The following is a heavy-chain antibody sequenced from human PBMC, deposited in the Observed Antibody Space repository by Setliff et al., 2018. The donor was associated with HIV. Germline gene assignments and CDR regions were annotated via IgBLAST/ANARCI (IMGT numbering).Heavy chain of an antibody. J-gene: IGHJ4*02. CDR1: GFTFSTYS. CDR2: ISSSCRSK. D-gene: IGHD6-13*01. Sequence: PGGSLSLSCEASGFTFSTYSMNWVRQAPGKGLEWVSSISSSCRSKYYADSVKGRFTISRDNAKNSLYLQMNSLRAEDTAVYYCAKDHATSSWFTALLDYWGQGALVTVSS. CDR3: AKDHATSSWFTALLDY. V-gene: IGHV3-21*04.